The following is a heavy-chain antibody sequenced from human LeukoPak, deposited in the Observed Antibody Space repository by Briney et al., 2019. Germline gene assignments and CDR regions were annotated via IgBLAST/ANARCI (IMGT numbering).Heavy chain of an antibody. Sequence: PGGSLRLSCAASGFTFSSYSMSWVRQAPGKGLEWVSSISSSSTYVYYADSVKGRFTISRDNAKNSLYLQMNSLSAEDTAVYYCARLVALAATYYFDYWGQGTLVTVSS. V-gene: IGHV3-21*01. CDR3: ARLVALAATYYFDY. CDR2: ISSSSTYV. D-gene: IGHD6-25*01. CDR1: GFTFSSYS. J-gene: IGHJ4*02.